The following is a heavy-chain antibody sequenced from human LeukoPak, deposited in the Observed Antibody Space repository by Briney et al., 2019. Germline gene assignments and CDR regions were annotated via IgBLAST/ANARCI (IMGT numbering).Heavy chain of an antibody. CDR2: INHSGST. CDR1: GGSFSGYY. J-gene: IGHJ5*02. CDR3: ARIRTRPFDP. Sequence: SETLSLTCAVYGGSFSGYYWSWIRQPPGKGLEWIGEINHSGSTYYNPSLKSRVTISVDTSKNQFSLKLSSVTAADTAVYYCARIRTRPFDPWGQGTLVTVSS. V-gene: IGHV4-34*01.